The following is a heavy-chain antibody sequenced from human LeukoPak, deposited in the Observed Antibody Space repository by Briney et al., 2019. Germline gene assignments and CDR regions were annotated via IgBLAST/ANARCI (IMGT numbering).Heavy chain of an antibody. V-gene: IGHV3-20*04. CDR2: INWDGGNT. J-gene: IGHJ4*02. CDR1: GFKSDDYG. Sequence: GGSLRLSCTDSGFKSDDYGMSWVRQVPGKGLEWVSGINWDGGNTFYADSVKGRFTISRDNAKNSLYLQMNSLRAEDTAFYYCVRDLSSNRYTFAYWGQGVLVTVSS. D-gene: IGHD1-14*01. CDR3: VRDLSSNRYTFAY.